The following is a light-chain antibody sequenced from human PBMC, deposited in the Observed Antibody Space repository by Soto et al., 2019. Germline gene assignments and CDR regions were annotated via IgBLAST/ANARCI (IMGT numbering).Light chain of an antibody. Sequence: IVLTQSPATLSLSPGERATLSCRASQSVSSNLGWYQQKPGQAPRLLIYGASTRATGIPARFSGSGSGTEFTLTISSLQSEDFAIYYCQQYNNWPPVFGPGT. CDR1: QSVSSN. J-gene: IGKJ3*01. CDR2: GAS. CDR3: QQYNNWPPV. V-gene: IGKV3-15*01.